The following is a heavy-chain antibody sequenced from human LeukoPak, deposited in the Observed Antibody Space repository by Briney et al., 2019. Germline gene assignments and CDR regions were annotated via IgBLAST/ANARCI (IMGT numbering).Heavy chain of an antibody. CDR1: GFTVSNNY. V-gene: IGHV3-53*01. Sequence: GGSLRLSCAASGFTVSNNYMSWVRQAPGKGLEWVSVIYSGGATYYADSVQGRFTISRDNSKNTLYLQMNILIAEDTAVYYCARDAAVVTTGVGKNDYWGQGTLVTVSS. CDR2: IYSGGAT. J-gene: IGHJ4*02. D-gene: IGHD4-23*01. CDR3: ARDAAVVTTGVGKNDY.